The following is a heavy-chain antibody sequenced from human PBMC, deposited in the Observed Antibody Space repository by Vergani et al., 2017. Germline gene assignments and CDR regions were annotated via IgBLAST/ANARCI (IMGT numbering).Heavy chain of an antibody. V-gene: IGHV1-2*02. J-gene: IGHJ4*02. CDR2: INPNSGGT. Sequence: QVQLVQSGAEVKKPGSSVKVSCKASGGTFSSYAISWVRQAPGQGLEWMGWINPNSGGTNYAQKFQGRVTMTRDTSISTAYMELSRLRSDDTAVYYCARVGIHSGSSDYWGQGTLVTVSS. CDR1: GGTFSSYA. D-gene: IGHD1-26*01. CDR3: ARVGIHSGSSDY.